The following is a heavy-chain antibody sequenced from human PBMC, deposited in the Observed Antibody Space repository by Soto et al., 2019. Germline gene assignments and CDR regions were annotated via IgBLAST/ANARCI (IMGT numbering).Heavy chain of an antibody. CDR2: ISYDGSNK. J-gene: IGHJ6*02. CDR3: AKDMRFGTIFGVVTNYYYGMDV. CDR1: GFTFSSYG. Sequence: PGGFLRLSYAASGFTFSSYGMHRVRQAPGKGLEWVAVISYDGSNKYYADSVKGRFTISRDNSKNTLYLQMNSLRAEDTAVYYCAKDMRFGTIFGVVTNYYYGMDVWGQGTTVTVSS. D-gene: IGHD3-3*01. V-gene: IGHV3-30*18.